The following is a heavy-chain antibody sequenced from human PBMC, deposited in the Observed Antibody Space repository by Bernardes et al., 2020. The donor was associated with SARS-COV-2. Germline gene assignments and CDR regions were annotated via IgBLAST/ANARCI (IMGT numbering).Heavy chain of an antibody. CDR3: TRGAHYYYDSSGFRWYFDL. J-gene: IGHJ2*01. V-gene: IGHV3-49*03. CDR1: GFTFGDYA. D-gene: IGHD3-22*01. CDR2: IRSNTYGGTT. Sequence: SLRVSCTASGFTFGDYAMSWFRQAPGKGLEWVGFIRSNTYGGTTEYAASVIGRFTISRDDSKSIAYLQMNSLKTEDTAVYYCTRGAHYYYDSSGFRWYFDLWGRGTLVTVSS.